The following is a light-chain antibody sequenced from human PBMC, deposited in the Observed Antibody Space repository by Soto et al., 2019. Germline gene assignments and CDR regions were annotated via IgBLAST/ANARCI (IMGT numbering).Light chain of an antibody. Sequence: QSVLTQPPSVSGAPGRRVTISCTGSSSNIGAPYGVHWYQQLPGTAPKLLIYGNNNRPSGVPDRFSGSQSGTSASLAITGLQAEDEADYYCQSYDSSLTALVFGGGTKLPVL. V-gene: IGLV1-40*01. J-gene: IGLJ2*01. CDR1: SSNIGAPYG. CDR2: GNN. CDR3: QSYDSSLTALV.